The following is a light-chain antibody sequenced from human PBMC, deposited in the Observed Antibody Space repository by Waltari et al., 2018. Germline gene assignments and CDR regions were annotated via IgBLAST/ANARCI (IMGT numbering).Light chain of an antibody. V-gene: IGKV3-20*01. CDR2: GAS. J-gene: IGKJ1*01. Sequence: EIVLTQSPGTLSLSQGERATLSCRASQSVRGSLAWYQQKAGQAPRLLIYGASSRATGIPDRFSGSGSGTDFSLTISRLEHEDFAVYYCQHYVRLPATFGQGTKVEI. CDR3: QHYVRLPAT. CDR1: QSVRGS.